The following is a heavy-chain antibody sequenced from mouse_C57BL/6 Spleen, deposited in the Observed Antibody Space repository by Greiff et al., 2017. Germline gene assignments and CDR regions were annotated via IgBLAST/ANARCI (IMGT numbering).Heavy chain of an antibody. CDR1: GFTFSSYG. V-gene: IGHV5-6*01. D-gene: IGHD2-5*01. Sequence: EVKLVESGGDLVKPGGSLKLSCAASGFTFSSYGMSWVRQTPDKRLEWVATISSGGSYTYYPDSVKGRFTISRDNAKNTLYLQMSSLKSEDTAMYYCARHGGPDYSNYGGTYYFDYWGQGTTLTVSS. J-gene: IGHJ2*01. CDR2: ISSGGSYT. CDR3: ARHGGPDYSNYGGTYYFDY.